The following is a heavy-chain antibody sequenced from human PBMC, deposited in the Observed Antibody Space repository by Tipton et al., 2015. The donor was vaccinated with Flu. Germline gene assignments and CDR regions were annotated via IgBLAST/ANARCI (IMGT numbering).Heavy chain of an antibody. CDR2: ISNSGST. CDR1: GDSISSFY. V-gene: IGHV4-59*12. D-gene: IGHD3-10*01. J-gene: IGHJ5*02. CDR3: AREAAPTPGAGYQYES. Sequence: TLSLTCSVSGDSISSFYWSWIRQPPGKGLEWIAYISNSGSTDYNPSLKGRVTMSVDTSRNQFSLRLSSVTAADTAVYFCAREAAPTPGAGYQYESWGQGKLVTVSS.